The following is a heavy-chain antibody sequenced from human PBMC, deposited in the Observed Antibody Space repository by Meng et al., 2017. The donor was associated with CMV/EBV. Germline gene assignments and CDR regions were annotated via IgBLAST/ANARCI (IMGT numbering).Heavy chain of an antibody. J-gene: IGHJ6*02. Sequence: SANVSCKASGYTLTSYGICRVRQAPGQGLEWTGWISAYNGNTNYEQKLQGRATMTTDTSTSTAYMELRTLRSDDTAVYYCARDRYDILTSYYTGRDYYYGMDVWGQGTTVTVSS. CDR1: GYTLTSYG. CDR3: ARDRYDILTSYYTGRDYYYGMDV. CDR2: ISAYNGNT. D-gene: IGHD3-9*01. V-gene: IGHV1-18*01.